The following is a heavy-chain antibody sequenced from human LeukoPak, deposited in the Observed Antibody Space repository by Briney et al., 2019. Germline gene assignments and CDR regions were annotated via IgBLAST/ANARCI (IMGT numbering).Heavy chain of an antibody. D-gene: IGHD3-22*01. Sequence: SETLSLTCAVYGGSFSGYYWSWIRQPPGKGLEWIGEINHSGSTNYNPSLKSRVTISVDTSKNQFSLKLSSVTAADTAVYYCASLPYYYDSSGYYGPFDYWGRGTLVTVSS. CDR3: ASLPYYYDSSGYYGPFDY. CDR2: INHSGST. J-gene: IGHJ4*02. CDR1: GGSFSGYY. V-gene: IGHV4-34*01.